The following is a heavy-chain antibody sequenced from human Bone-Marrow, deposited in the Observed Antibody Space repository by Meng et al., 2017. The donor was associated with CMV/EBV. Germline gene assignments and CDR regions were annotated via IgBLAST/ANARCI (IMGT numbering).Heavy chain of an antibody. J-gene: IGHJ4*02. CDR1: GGSISSSRYY. CDR3: ARVRRIAARSGAFDY. Sequence: SETLSLTCTVSGGSISSSRYYWGWIRQPPGKGLEWIGSIYYSGSTYYNPTLKSRVTISVDTSKNQFALKLSSVTAADTAVYYCARVRRIAARSGAFDYWGQGTLVTVSS. V-gene: IGHV4-39*06. CDR2: IYYSGST. D-gene: IGHD6-6*01.